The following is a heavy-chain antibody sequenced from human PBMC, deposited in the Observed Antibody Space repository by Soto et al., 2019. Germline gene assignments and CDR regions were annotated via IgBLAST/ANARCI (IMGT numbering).Heavy chain of an antibody. CDR2: ISAYNGNT. CDR3: ASTPTYCSSTSCPLPMDV. V-gene: IGHV1-18*01. D-gene: IGHD2-2*01. CDR1: GYTFTSSG. J-gene: IGHJ6*02. Sequence: QVQLVQSGAEVKKPGASVKVSCKASGYTFTSSGISWVRQAPGQGLEWMGWISAYNGNTNYAQKLQGRVTMTTDTSTSTAYMELRSLRSDDTAVYYCASTPTYCSSTSCPLPMDVWGQGTTVTVSS.